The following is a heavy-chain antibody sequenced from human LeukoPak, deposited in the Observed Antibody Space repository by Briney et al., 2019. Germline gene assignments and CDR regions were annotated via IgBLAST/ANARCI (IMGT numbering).Heavy chain of an antibody. D-gene: IGHD3-22*01. V-gene: IGHV3-74*01. CDR1: GFTLSSYW. CDR2: IKSDGRT. Sequence: PGGSLRLSCAASGFTLSSYWMHWVRQAPGKGLVCVSRIKSDGRTKYADSVKGRFTISRDNAKNTVSLQMNSLRAEDTGVYYCARAPSEIGGYYPEYFRHWGQGKLVIVSS. CDR3: ARAPSEIGGYYPEYFRH. J-gene: IGHJ1*01.